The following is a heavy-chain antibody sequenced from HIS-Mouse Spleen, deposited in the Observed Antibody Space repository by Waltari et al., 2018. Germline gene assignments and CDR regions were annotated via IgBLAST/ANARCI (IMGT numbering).Heavy chain of an antibody. J-gene: IGHJ4*02. V-gene: IGHV4-34*01. Sequence: QVQLQQWGAGLLKPSETLSLTCAVYGGSFSGYYWSWIRKPPGKGLEWIGEISHSGSHNYNQSVKRRVTISVDTSKNQFSLRLSSVTAADTAVYYCATSIAAAGTSYYFDYWGQGTLVTVSS. CDR3: ATSIAAAGTSYYFDY. CDR2: ISHSGSH. D-gene: IGHD6-13*01. CDR1: GGSFSGYY.